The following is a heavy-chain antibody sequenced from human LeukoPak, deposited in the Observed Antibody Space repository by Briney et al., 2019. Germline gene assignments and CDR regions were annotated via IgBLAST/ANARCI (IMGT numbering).Heavy chain of an antibody. CDR1: GYTFTAYY. CDR2: INPKSGGT. V-gene: IGHV1-2*07. Sequence: ASVKVSCKASGYTFTAYYMHWVRQAPGQGLEWMGWINPKSGGTKYAHKFQGRVTMTRDTSIGTTYMELTSLRSDDTAVYYCARTLMQFDYWGQGTLVTVSS. J-gene: IGHJ4*02. CDR3: ARTLMQFDY.